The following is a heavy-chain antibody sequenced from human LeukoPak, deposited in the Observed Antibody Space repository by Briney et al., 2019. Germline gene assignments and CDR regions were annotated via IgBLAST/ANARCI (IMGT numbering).Heavy chain of an antibody. V-gene: IGHV4-39*01. Sequence: SETLSLTCTVSGGSISSTSYYWGWIRQPPGKGLEWIANIYYSGGTYYSPSLKSRVTISVDTSKNQFSLKVGSVTAADTAVYYCARRGGSGSWYNWFDPWGQGTLVTVSS. J-gene: IGHJ5*02. CDR2: IYYSGGT. CDR1: GGSISSTSYY. D-gene: IGHD3-10*01. CDR3: ARRGGSGSWYNWFDP.